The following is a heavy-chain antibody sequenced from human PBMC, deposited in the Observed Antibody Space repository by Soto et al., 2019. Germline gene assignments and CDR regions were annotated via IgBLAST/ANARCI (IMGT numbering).Heavy chain of an antibody. J-gene: IGHJ6*03. Sequence: QVQLVESGGGVVQPGRSLRLSCAASGFTFSSYGMHWVRQAPGKGLEWVAVISYDGSNKYYADSVKGRFTISRDNSKNTLYLQMNSLRAEDTAVYYCVKVGAKLHYYYYMDVWGKGTTVTVSS. CDR3: VKVGAKLHYYYYMDV. CDR1: GFTFSSYG. CDR2: ISYDGSNK. V-gene: IGHV3-30*18. D-gene: IGHD3-16*01.